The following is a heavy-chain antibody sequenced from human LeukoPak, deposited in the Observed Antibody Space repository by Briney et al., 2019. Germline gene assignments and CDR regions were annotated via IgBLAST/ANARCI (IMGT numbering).Heavy chain of an antibody. CDR1: GYTFTGYF. CDR3: ARVIVGATCYGY. J-gene: IGHJ4*02. Sequence: ASVTVSCKASGYTFTGYFIHWVRPPPGQGLEWMGWINPNSGDTNYAQKFQGRVSMTRDTSISTAYMELSRLKSDDTAVYYCARVIVGATCYGYWGQGTLVTVSS. V-gene: IGHV1-2*02. CDR2: INPNSGDT. D-gene: IGHD1-26*01.